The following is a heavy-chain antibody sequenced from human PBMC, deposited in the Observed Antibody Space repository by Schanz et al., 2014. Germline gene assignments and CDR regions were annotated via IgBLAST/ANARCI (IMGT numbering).Heavy chain of an antibody. CDR3: AKAADWPVTRFDP. D-gene: IGHD3-9*01. CDR2: LSEGGGGT. V-gene: IGHV3-23*01. CDR1: GFSLDIFA. Sequence: EVHLLESGGGLVEPGGSLRLSCATSGFSLDIFAVSWVRQAPGKGLEWVSALSEGGGGTHYADSVRGRFTISSDSSKNTLYLQMSSLRADDTAVYYCAKAADWPVTRFDPWGQGTLVTVSS. J-gene: IGHJ5*02.